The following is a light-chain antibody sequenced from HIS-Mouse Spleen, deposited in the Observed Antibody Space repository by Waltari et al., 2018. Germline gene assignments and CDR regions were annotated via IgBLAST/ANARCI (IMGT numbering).Light chain of an antibody. J-gene: IGLJ2*01. CDR3: YSTDSSGNHRV. CDR1: ALPTNY. CDR2: EDS. V-gene: IGLV3-10*01. Sequence: SYELTQPPSVSVSPGQTARITCSGAALPTNYSYLYQQKSGQAPVLVIYEDSKRPSGIPERFSGSSSGTMATLTISGAQVEDEADYYCYSTDSSGNHRVFGGGTKLTVL.